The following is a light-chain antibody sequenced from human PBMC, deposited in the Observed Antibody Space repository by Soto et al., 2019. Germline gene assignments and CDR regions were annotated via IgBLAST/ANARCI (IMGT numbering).Light chain of an antibody. CDR2: GAS. V-gene: IGKV3-15*01. J-gene: IGKJ1*01. CDR1: QSVSST. CDR3: QQYNNWWT. Sequence: EIVLTQSPGTLSLSPGERATLSCRASQSVSSTYIAWYQQKFGQAPRLLIYGASTRATGIPARFSGSGSGTEFTLTISSLQSEDFAVYYCQQYNNWWTFGQGTKVDIK.